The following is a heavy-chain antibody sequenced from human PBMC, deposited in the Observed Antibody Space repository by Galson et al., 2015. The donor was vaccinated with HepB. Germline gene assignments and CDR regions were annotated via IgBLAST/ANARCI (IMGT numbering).Heavy chain of an antibody. J-gene: IGHJ4*02. V-gene: IGHV3-66*02. D-gene: IGHD5-24*01. Sequence: SLRLSCAASGFTVRISYMSWVRRAPGKGLEWVSIIYPDGSAYYADSVKGRFTTSRDDSKSTVYLQMSSLRTEDTAVYYCASSVMANNIDYWGQGTLVTVSS. CDR2: IYPDGSA. CDR3: ASSVMANNIDY. CDR1: GFTVRISY.